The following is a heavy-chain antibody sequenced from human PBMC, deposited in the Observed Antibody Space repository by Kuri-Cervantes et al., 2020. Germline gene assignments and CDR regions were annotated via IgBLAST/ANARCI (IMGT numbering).Heavy chain of an antibody. CDR1: GYTFSRSF. J-gene: IGHJ6*03. V-gene: IGHV1-46*01. Sequence: ASVKVSCKASGYTFSRSFLHWVRQAPGQGLEWMGIINPTNGDTVYARKFQGRVTLTRDTSTTTVYMELSSLRSEDTAVYYCASQDLQKGDIVVVPATFYYYYYMDVWGKGTTVTVSS. CDR3: ASQDLQKGDIVVVPATFYYYYYMDV. CDR2: INPTNGDT. D-gene: IGHD2-2*01.